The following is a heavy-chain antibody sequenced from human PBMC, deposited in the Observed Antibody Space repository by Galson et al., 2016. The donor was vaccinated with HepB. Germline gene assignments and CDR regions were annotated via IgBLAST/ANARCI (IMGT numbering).Heavy chain of an antibody. CDR3: ARDAYYYDSSGYNSPFDY. J-gene: IGHJ4*02. CDR1: GYTFTSHD. CDR2: MSPYSGNS. V-gene: IGHV1-8*01. D-gene: IGHD3-22*01. Sequence: SVKVSCKASGYTFTSHDINWVRQATGQGLEWMGWMSPYSGNSGYAQKFQGRVTMTGNTSLSTAYMELSSLGSEDTAVYYCARDAYYYDSSGYNSPFDYWGQGTLVTVSS.